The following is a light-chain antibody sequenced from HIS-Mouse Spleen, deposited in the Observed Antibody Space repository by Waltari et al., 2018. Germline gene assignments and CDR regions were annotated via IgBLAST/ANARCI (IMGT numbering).Light chain of an antibody. CDR3: YSTDSSGNHYV. CDR2: EDS. CDR1: ALPKKY. J-gene: IGLJ1*01. Sequence: SYELTQPPSVSVSPAQTARITCSGDALPKKYAYCYQQKSGQAPVLVIYEDSKRPSGIPERFSGSSSGTMATLTISGAQVEDEADYYCYSTDSSGNHYVFGTGTKVTVL. V-gene: IGLV3-10*01.